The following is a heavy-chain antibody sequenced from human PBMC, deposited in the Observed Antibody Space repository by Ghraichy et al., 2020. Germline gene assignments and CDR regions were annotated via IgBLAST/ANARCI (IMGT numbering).Heavy chain of an antibody. V-gene: IGHV3-30*02. J-gene: IGHJ4*02. CDR2: IHYDGSIK. Sequence: GGSLRLSCAASGFTFTSYGMHWVRQAPGKGLEWVAFIHYDGSIKLYGDSVKGRFSISRDNSKNTLDLQMNSLRAEDTAVYYCVKDVKFGGVIATGWWGQGTLVTVSS. D-gene: IGHD3-16*02. CDR1: GFTFTSYG. CDR3: VKDVKFGGVIATGW.